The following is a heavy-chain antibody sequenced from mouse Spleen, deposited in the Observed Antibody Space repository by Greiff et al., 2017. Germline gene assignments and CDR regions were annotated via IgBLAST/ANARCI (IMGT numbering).Heavy chain of an antibody. CDR2: ISSGGSYT. V-gene: IGHV5-9-3*01. J-gene: IGHJ1*01. D-gene: IGHD1-1*01. CDR1: GFTFSSYA. CDR3: ARHGTVVEYWYFDV. Sequence: EVQRVESGGGLVKPGGSLKLSCAASGFTFSSYAMSWVRQTPEKRLEWVATISSGGSYTYYPDSVKGRFTISRDNAKNTLYLQMSSLRSEDTAMYYCARHGTVVEYWYFDVWGAGTTVTVSS.